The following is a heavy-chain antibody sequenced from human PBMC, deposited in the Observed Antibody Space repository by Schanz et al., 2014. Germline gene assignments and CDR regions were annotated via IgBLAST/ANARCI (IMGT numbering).Heavy chain of an antibody. CDR1: GGSVSSGGDY. CDR2: ISRGSSYA. CDR3: AIIGVMVAVAGTRADY. D-gene: IGHD6-19*01. Sequence: QVQLQESGPGLVKPSQTLSLTCTVSGGSVSSGGDYWSWIRQAPGKGLEWVSDISRGSSYANYADSVKGRFSISRDNAKNSLFLQMNRLRAEDTALYYCAIIGVMVAVAGTRADYWGQGTLVTVSS. J-gene: IGHJ4*02. V-gene: IGHV3-11*06.